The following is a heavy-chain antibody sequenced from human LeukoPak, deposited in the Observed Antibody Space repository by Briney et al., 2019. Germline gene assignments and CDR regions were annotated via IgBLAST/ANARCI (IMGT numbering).Heavy chain of an antibody. J-gene: IGHJ6*02. V-gene: IGHV1-46*01. D-gene: IGHD2-2*01. Sequence: ASVKVSCKASGYTFTSYYMHWVRQAPGQGLEWMGIINPSGGSTSYAQKFQGRVTMTRDTSTSTVYMELSSMRSEDTAVYYCARGDIVIVPAAKYYYYYGMDVWGQGTTVTVSS. CDR2: INPSGGST. CDR3: ARGDIVIVPAAKYYYYYGMDV. CDR1: GYTFTSYY.